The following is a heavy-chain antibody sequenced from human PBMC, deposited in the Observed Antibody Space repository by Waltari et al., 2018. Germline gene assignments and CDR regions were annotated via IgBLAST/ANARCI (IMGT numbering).Heavy chain of an antibody. J-gene: IGHJ4*02. Sequence: EVQLVESGGGLVKPGGSLRLSCAASGFTFSSYSMNWVRQAPGKGLEWVSSISSSSSYIYYADSVKGRFTISRDNAKNSLCLQMNSLRAEDTAVYYCARDPPSSWYEWYFDYWGQGTLVTVSS. V-gene: IGHV3-21*01. CDR2: ISSSSSYI. CDR1: GFTFSSYS. CDR3: ARDPPSSWYEWYFDY. D-gene: IGHD6-13*01.